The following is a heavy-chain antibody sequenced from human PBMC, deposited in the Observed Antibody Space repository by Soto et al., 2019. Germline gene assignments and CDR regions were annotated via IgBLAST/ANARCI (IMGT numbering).Heavy chain of an antibody. CDR2: IYHSGST. CDR1: GGSISSSNW. J-gene: IGHJ6*02. CDR3: AREGTAMASYYYYGMDV. Sequence: SETLSLTCAVSGGSISSSNWWSWVRQPPGKGLEWIGEIYHSGSTNYNPSLKSRVTISVDKSKNQFSLKLSSVTAADTAVYYCAREGTAMASYYYYGMDVWGQGTTVTVSS. D-gene: IGHD5-18*01. V-gene: IGHV4-4*02.